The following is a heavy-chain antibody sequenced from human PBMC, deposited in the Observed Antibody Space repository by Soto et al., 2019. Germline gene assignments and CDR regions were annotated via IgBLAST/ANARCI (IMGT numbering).Heavy chain of an antibody. Sequence: EVQLVESGGDFVKPGGSLRVSCAVSGFSFSNAWMSLVRQAPGKGLEWVGRIKSRADGGPTDYTAPGKGRFTISSDDSKHTVFLQMNSRKTEDTDVYYCTAHLREVLPLDYWGQGTLRTVSS. J-gene: IGHJ4*02. CDR2: IKSRADGGPT. CDR1: GFSFSNAW. V-gene: IGHV3-15*01. D-gene: IGHD3-16*01. CDR3: TAHLREVLPLDY.